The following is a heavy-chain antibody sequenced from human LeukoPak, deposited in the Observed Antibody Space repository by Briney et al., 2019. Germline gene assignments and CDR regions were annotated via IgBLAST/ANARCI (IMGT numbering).Heavy chain of an antibody. D-gene: IGHD2-15*01. Sequence: SETLSLTCAVYGGSFSGYYWSWIRQPPGKGLEWIGEINHSGSTNYNPSLKSRVTISVDTSKNQFSLKLSSVTAADTAVYYCARLYCSSGSCYGYYYYYMDVWGKGTTVTVSS. CDR1: GGSFSGYY. J-gene: IGHJ6*03. CDR2: INHSGST. V-gene: IGHV4-34*01. CDR3: ARLYCSSGSCYGYYYYYMDV.